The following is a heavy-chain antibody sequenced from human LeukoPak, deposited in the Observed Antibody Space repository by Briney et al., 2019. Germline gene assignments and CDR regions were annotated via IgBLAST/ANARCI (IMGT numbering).Heavy chain of an antibody. Sequence: SETLSLTCAVYGGSFSGYYWSWIRQPPGKGLEWIGEIDHSGSTNYNPSLKSRVTISVDTSKNQFSLKLSSVTAADTAVYYCARLSQIVAFDIWGQGTMVTVSS. V-gene: IGHV4-34*01. D-gene: IGHD6-6*01. CDR2: IDHSGST. J-gene: IGHJ3*02. CDR3: ARLSQIVAFDI. CDR1: GGSFSGYY.